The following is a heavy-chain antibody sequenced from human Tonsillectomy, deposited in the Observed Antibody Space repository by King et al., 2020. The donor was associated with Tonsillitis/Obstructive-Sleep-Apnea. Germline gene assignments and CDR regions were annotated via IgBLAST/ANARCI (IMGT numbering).Heavy chain of an antibody. CDR3: TARGGRY. D-gene: IGHD3-10*01. CDR1: GFTFSHAW. CDR2: IKSKSDGGTI. V-gene: IGHV3-15*01. Sequence: VQLVESGGGLVQPGGSLRLSCAASGFTFSHAWMSWVRQAPGKGLEWVGRIKSKSDGGTISYTAPVKDRFTISRDDSKNRLYLQMNSLKTEDTAVYYCTARGGRYWGQGTLVTVSS. J-gene: IGHJ4*02.